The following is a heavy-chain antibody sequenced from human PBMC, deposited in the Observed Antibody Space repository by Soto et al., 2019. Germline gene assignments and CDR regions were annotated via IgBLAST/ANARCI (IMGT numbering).Heavy chain of an antibody. V-gene: IGHV5-51*01. D-gene: IGHD1-1*01. J-gene: IGHJ4*02. Sequence: PGESLKISCEGSGFGFTSYWIAWVRQMPGKGLEWMGAIYPADSDTRYSPSFQGQVTISADKSTSTAYLQWSSLKPSDNAIYYCGRRTGGNFFDYWGQGTQVTVSS. CDR3: GRRTGGNFFDY. CDR1: GFGFTSYW. CDR2: IYPADSDT.